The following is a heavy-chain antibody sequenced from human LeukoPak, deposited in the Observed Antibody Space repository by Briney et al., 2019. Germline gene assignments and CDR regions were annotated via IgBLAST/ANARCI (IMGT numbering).Heavy chain of an antibody. V-gene: IGHV5-51*01. CDR1: GYSFTSYW. Sequence: GESLKISCKGSGYSFTSYWIGWVRQMPGKGLEWMGIIYPGDSDTRYSPSFQGQVTISADKSISTAYLQWSSLKASDTAMYYCASYGDYDSYYYGIDVWGQGTTVTVSS. CDR3: ASYGDYDSYYYGIDV. J-gene: IGHJ6*02. D-gene: IGHD4-17*01. CDR2: IYPGDSDT.